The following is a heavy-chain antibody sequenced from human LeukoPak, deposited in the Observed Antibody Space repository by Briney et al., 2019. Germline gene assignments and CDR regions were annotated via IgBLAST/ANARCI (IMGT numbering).Heavy chain of an antibody. J-gene: IGHJ5*01. D-gene: IGHD4-23*01. CDR1: GYTFTGYY. CDR3: ARDLYGGTSATFDC. CDR2: INPNSGGT. V-gene: IGHV1-2*02. Sequence: VKVSCQASGYTFTGYYMHWVRPAPGQGLEWMGWINPNSGGTYYAQKFQGRVTMTSDTSISTAYMERSRLRSDNTAVYYCARDLYGGTSATFDCWGQGTLVTVSS.